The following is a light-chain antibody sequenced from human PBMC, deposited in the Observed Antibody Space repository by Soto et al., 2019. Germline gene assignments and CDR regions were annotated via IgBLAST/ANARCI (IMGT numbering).Light chain of an antibody. CDR3: LCYITYPWT. V-gene: IGKV1-27*01. J-gene: IGKJ1*01. CDR1: QSINHY. Sequence: DIQMTQSPSSLSASVRDRVTITCRASQSINHYLAWFQQKPGKVPKLLIYATSTLQSGVPSRFSGSGFGTDFTLTISSLQPEDFATYYCLCYITYPWTFGQGTKVDIK. CDR2: ATS.